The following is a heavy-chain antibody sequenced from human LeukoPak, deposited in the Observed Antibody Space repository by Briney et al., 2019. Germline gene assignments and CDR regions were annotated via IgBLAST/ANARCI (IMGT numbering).Heavy chain of an antibody. CDR3: AKLGPHYGSGSYPGDY. V-gene: IGHV3-23*01. D-gene: IGHD3-10*01. CDR2: IGGSGGST. Sequence: GGSLRLSCAASRFTFSSYAMSWVRQAPGKGLEWVSAIGGSGGSTYYADSVRGRFTISRDNSKNTLYLQMNSLRAEDTAVYYCAKLGPHYGSGSYPGDYWGQGTLVTVSS. CDR1: RFTFSSYA. J-gene: IGHJ4*02.